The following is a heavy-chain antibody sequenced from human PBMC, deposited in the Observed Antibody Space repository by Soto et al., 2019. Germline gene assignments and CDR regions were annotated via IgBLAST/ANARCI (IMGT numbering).Heavy chain of an antibody. Sequence: ASVKVSCKASGYTFTSYDINWVRQATGQGLEWMGWMNPNSGNTGYAQKFQGRVTMTRNTSISTAYMELSSLRSEDTAVYYCARARRRSDLYYFDYWGQGTLVTVSS. CDR3: ARARRRSDLYYFDY. J-gene: IGHJ4*02. V-gene: IGHV1-8*01. CDR2: MNPNSGNT. D-gene: IGHD2-21*01. CDR1: GYTFTSYD.